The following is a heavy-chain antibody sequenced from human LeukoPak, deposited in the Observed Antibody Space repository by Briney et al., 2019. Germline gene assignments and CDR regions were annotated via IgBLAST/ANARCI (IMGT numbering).Heavy chain of an antibody. Sequence: GASVKVSFKVSGYTLTELSMHWVRQAPGKGLEWMGGFDPEGGETIYAQKFQGRVTMTEDTSTDTAYMELSSLRSEDTAVYYCATAPFVVVPAAMTWFDPWGQGTLVTVSS. CDR3: ATAPFVVVPAAMTWFDP. CDR1: GYTLTELS. D-gene: IGHD2-2*01. J-gene: IGHJ5*02. CDR2: FDPEGGET. V-gene: IGHV1-24*01.